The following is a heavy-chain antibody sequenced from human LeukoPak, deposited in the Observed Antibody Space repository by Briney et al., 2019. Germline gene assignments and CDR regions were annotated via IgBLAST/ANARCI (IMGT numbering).Heavy chain of an antibody. CDR2: IKRKTDGGTT. CDR1: GFTFSNAW. Sequence: GGSLRLSCAASGFTFSNAWMSWVRQAPGKGLEWVGRIKRKTDGGTTDYAAPVKGSFTISKDDTKNTLQLQMNSLKTEDTAVYYCTTGQKRGRKYSSSWYYFDYWGQGTLVTVCS. V-gene: IGHV3-15*01. CDR3: TTGQKRGRKYSSSWYYFDY. J-gene: IGHJ4*02. D-gene: IGHD6-13*01.